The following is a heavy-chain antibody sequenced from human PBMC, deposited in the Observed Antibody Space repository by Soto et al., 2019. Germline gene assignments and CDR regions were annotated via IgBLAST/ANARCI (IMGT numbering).Heavy chain of an antibody. CDR3: ARRHAPRYTTGNNHFDF. Sequence: SETLSLTCTVSSVSIYSGSFHWGWIRQPTGKGLEWIGSINFSGSTYYNPSLKSRVTISVDTSKNQFSLNLRSVTAADTAVYYCARRHAPRYTTGNNHFDFWGQGSLVTVSS. J-gene: IGHJ4*02. CDR1: SVSIYSGSFH. V-gene: IGHV4-39*01. D-gene: IGHD1-1*01. CDR2: INFSGST.